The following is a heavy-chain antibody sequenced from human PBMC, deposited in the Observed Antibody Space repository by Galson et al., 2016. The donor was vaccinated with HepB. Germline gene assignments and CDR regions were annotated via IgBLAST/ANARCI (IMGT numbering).Heavy chain of an antibody. D-gene: IGHD5-18*01. CDR1: GGSISLYY. J-gene: IGHJ4*02. CDR3: ARNMPYSYGCDY. V-gene: IGHV4-59*01. CDR2: IYYSGST. Sequence: SETLSLTCAVSGGSISLYYWSWIRQPPGKGLEWIGYIYYSGSTNYNPSLKSRVTISLDTSKNQFSLNLSSVTAADTAVYYCARNMPYSYGCDYWGQGTLVTVSS.